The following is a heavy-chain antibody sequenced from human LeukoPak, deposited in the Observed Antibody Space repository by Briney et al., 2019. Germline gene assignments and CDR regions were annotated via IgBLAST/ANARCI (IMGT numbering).Heavy chain of an antibody. J-gene: IGHJ4*02. CDR2: IYSGGST. D-gene: IGHD3-22*01. Sequence: PGGSLRLSCAASGFTVSSNYMSWVRQAPGKGLEWVSVIYSGGSTYYADSVKGRFTISRDNSKNTLYLQMNSLRAEDTAVYYCAREANYYDSSWFDYWGQGTLVTVSS. CDR3: AREANYYDSSWFDY. CDR1: GFTVSSNY. V-gene: IGHV3-53*01.